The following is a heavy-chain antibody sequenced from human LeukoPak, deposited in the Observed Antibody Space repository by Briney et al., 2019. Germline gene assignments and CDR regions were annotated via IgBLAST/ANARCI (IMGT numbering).Heavy chain of an antibody. D-gene: IGHD2-8*02. Sequence: QPGGSLSLSCAASGFIFSPYWVTWVRQAPGMGLEWVANMKEDGGEKFYVDSVRGRFTISRDNAKNSVYLQMNSLRVEDTGVYHCARVRTEWYIDLWGRGTLVTVST. CDR2: MKEDGGEK. V-gene: IGHV3-7*01. J-gene: IGHJ2*01. CDR3: ARVRTEWYIDL. CDR1: GFIFSPYW.